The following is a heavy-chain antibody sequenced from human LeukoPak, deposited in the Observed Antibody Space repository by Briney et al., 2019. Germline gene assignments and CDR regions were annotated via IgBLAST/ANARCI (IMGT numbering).Heavy chain of an antibody. Sequence: SGTLSLTCAVSGGSISSSNWWSWVRQPPGKGLEWIGEIYHSGSTYYNPSLKSRVTISVDTSKNQFSLKLSSVTAADTAVYYCARHLIERRVNSGWEYWGQGTLVTVSS. J-gene: IGHJ4*02. CDR2: IYHSGST. CDR1: GGSISSSNW. CDR3: ARHLIERRVNSGWEY. V-gene: IGHV4-4*02. D-gene: IGHD3-22*01.